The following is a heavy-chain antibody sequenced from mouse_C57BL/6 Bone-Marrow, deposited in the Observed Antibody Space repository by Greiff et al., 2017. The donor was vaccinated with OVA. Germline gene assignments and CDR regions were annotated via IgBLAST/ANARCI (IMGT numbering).Heavy chain of an antibody. V-gene: IGHV1-82*01. D-gene: IGHD4-1*01. J-gene: IGHJ2*01. CDR1: GYAFSSPW. Sequence: VQLQQSGPELVKPGASVKISCKASGYAFSSPWMNWVKQRPGKGLEWIGRIYPGDGDTKYNGKFKGKATLTADKSSSTAYMQLSSLTSEVSAVYFCARSWDEDYWGQGTTLTVS. CDR2: IYPGDGDT. CDR3: ARSWDEDY.